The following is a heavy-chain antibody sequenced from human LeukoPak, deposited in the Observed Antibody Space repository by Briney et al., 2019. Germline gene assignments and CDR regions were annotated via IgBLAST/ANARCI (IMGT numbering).Heavy chain of an antibody. J-gene: IGHJ4*02. V-gene: IGHV4-61*05. CDR2: IYYSGST. D-gene: IGHD6-19*01. Sequence: SETLSLTCTVSGGSISSSSYYWGWIRQPPGKGLEWIGYIYYSGSTSYNPSLKSRVTISIDTSKNQFSLKVNSVTAADTAVYYCARGAVSYYFDYWGQGTLVTVSS. CDR1: GGSISSSSYY. CDR3: ARGAVSYYFDY.